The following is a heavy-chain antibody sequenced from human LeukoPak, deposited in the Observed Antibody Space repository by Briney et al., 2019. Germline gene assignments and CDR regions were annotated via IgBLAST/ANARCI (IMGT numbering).Heavy chain of an antibody. D-gene: IGHD1-1*01. J-gene: IGHJ4*02. CDR3: AEGTTGTTMVGY. Sequence: ASVKVSCKASGYTFTGYYMHWVQQAPGQGLEWMGWINPNSGGTNYAQKFQGRVTMTRDTSISTAYMELSRLRSDDTAVYYCAEGTTGTTMVGYWGQGTLVTVSS. V-gene: IGHV1-2*02. CDR2: INPNSGGT. CDR1: GYTFTGYY.